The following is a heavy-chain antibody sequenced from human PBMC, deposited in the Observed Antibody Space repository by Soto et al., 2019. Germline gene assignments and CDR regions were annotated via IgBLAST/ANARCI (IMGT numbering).Heavy chain of an antibody. Sequence: PGGSLRLSCAASGFTFSSYAMSWVRQAPGKGLEWVSAISGSGGSTYYADSVKGRFTISRDNSKNTLYLQMNSLRAEDTAVYYCAKGLLWFDAIGYYFDYWGQGTLVTVSS. CDR1: GFTFSSYA. V-gene: IGHV3-23*01. CDR3: AKGLLWFDAIGYYFDY. CDR2: ISGSGGST. J-gene: IGHJ4*02. D-gene: IGHD3-10*01.